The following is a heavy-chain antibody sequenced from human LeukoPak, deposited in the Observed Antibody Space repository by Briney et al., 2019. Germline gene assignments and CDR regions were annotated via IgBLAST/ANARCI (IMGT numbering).Heavy chain of an antibody. D-gene: IGHD5-12*01. Sequence: SQTLSLTCAVSGGSISSGGYSWSWIRQPPGKGLEWIGYIYHSGSTYYNPSLKSRVTISVDRSKNQFSLKLSSVTAADTAVYYCARGVMRRYSGYGPYYYYYGMDVWGQGTTVTVSS. CDR2: IYHSGST. CDR1: GGSISSGGYS. J-gene: IGHJ6*02. CDR3: ARGVMRRYSGYGPYYYYYGMDV. V-gene: IGHV4-30-2*01.